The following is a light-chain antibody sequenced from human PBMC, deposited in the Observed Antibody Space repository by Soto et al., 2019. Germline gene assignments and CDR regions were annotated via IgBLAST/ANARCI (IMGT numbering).Light chain of an antibody. J-gene: IGLJ2*01. CDR2: EDN. Sequence: NFMLTQPHSVSESPGKPVTISCTRTSGSIASNNVQWYQQRPGSAPTTVIYEDNQRPPGVPDRFSGSIDSSSNSASLTISGLKTEDEADYYCQSYDSSNVVFGGGTKLTVL. V-gene: IGLV6-57*04. CDR1: SGSIASNN. CDR3: QSYDSSNVV.